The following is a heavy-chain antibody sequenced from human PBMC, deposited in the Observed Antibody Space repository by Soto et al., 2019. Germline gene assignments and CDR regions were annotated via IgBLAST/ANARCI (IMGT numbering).Heavy chain of an antibody. CDR1: GYTFTGYY. CDR3: AGAKQLWGPGSYYGMDV. CDR2: INPNSGGT. D-gene: IGHD5-18*01. Sequence: ASVKVSCKASGYTFTGYYMHWVRQAPGQGLEWMGWINPNSGGTNYAQKFQGWVTMTRDTSISTAYMELSRLRSDDTAAYYCAGAKQLWGPGSYYGMDVWGQGTTVTVSS. J-gene: IGHJ6*02. V-gene: IGHV1-2*04.